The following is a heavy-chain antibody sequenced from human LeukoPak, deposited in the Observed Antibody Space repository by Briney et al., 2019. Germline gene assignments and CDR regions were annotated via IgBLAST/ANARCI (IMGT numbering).Heavy chain of an antibody. CDR3: ASMDYDILTGHPGWFDP. D-gene: IGHD3-9*01. CDR2: IYYSGST. CDR1: GGSISSYY. V-gene: IGHV4-59*01. Sequence: SETLSPTCTVSGGSISSYYWSWIRQPPGKGLEWIGYIYYSGSTNYNPSLKSRVTISVDTSKNQFSLKLSSVTAADTAVYYCASMDYDILTGHPGWFDPWGQGTLVTVSS. J-gene: IGHJ5*02.